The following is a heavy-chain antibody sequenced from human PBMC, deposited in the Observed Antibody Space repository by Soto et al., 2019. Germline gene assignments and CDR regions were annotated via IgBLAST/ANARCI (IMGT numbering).Heavy chain of an antibody. CDR2: INHSGST. D-gene: IGHD2-2*01. CDR3: ARGTRAVPGRYYYYYMDV. V-gene: IGHV4-34*01. J-gene: IGHJ6*03. CDR1: GGSFSGYY. Sequence: QVQLQQWGAGLLKPSETLSLTCAVYGGSFSGYYWSWIRQPPGKGLEWIGEINHSGSTNYNPSLKSRVTISVDTSKHQFSLKLSSVTAADTALYYWARGTRAVPGRYYYYYMDVWGKGTTVTVSS.